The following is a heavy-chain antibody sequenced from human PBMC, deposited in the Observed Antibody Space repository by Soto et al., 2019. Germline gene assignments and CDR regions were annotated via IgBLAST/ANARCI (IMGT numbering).Heavy chain of an antibody. D-gene: IGHD6-13*01. CDR2: ISYDGSNK. CDR1: GFTFSSYG. V-gene: IGHV3-30*18. J-gene: IGHJ4*02. Sequence: PGGSLRLSCAASGFTFSSYGMHWVRQAPGKGLEWVAVISYDGSNKYYADSVKGRFTISRDNSKNTLYLQMNSLRAEDTAVYYCAKDRRYSSLRWESYYFDYWGQGTLVTVSS. CDR3: AKDRRYSSLRWESYYFDY.